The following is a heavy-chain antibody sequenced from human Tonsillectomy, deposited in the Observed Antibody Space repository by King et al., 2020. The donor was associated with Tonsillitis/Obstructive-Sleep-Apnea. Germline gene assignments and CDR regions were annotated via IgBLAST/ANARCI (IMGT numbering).Heavy chain of an antibody. CDR1: GGSISSYY. J-gene: IGHJ6*03. Sequence: QLQESGPGLVKPSETLSLTCTVSGGSISSYYWSWIRQPPGKGLEWMGYIFYSGSTNYNPSLKRRVTISVDTSKNQFSLKLSFVTAAATAVYYCARDHCSSTSCYGNYYYMDVWGKGTTVTVSS. D-gene: IGHD2-2*01. CDR3: ARDHCSSTSCYGNYYYMDV. V-gene: IGHV4-59*01. CDR2: IFYSGST.